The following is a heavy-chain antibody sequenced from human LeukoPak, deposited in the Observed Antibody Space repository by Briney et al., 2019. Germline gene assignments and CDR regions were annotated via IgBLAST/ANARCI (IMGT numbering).Heavy chain of an antibody. V-gene: IGHV3-30*02. D-gene: IGHD1-14*01. J-gene: IGHJ4*02. CDR2: IRYDGNNK. Sequence: GGSLRLSCGASGFTFSNYGMLWVRQAPGKGLEWVAFIRYDGNNKLYADSMKGRFTISRDNSKNTLYLHINSLRAEDTAVYYCVKDNPLDYWGQGTLVIISS. CDR3: VKDNPLDY. CDR1: GFTFSNYG.